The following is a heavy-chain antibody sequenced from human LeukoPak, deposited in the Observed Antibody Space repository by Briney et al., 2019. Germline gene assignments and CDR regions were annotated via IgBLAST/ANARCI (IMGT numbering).Heavy chain of an antibody. Sequence: PGGSLRLSCAASGSTFSSYSMNWVRQAPGKGLEWVSSISRSSDYTYYAGSVRGRFTISRDNAKNSLYLQMNSLRAEDTAVYYCAVAGLSYWYFDLWGRGTLVTVSS. CDR2: ISRSSDYT. CDR1: GSTFSSYS. J-gene: IGHJ2*01. V-gene: IGHV3-21*01. D-gene: IGHD6-19*01. CDR3: AVAGLSYWYFDL.